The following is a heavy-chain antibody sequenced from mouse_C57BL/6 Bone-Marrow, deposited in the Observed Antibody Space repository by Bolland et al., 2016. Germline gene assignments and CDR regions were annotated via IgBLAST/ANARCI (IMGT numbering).Heavy chain of an antibody. CDR3: ARAYYSHYYAMDY. CDR2: SDDGSN. V-gene: IGHV3-6*01. D-gene: IGHD2-12*01. Sequence: SDDGSNNYNPSLKNRISITRDTSKNQFFLKLNSVTTEDTATYYCARAYYSHYYAMDYWGQGTS. J-gene: IGHJ4*01.